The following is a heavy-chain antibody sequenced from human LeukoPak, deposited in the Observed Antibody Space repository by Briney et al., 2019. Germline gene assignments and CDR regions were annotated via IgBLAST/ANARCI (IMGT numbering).Heavy chain of an antibody. CDR3: ARRRTLGVSGGCCWFAP. Sequence: SETLSLTCTVSGGSMSSYYWSWIRQPPGKGLEWIGYIHTSGSTNYHPSLKSRVTISVDTSRNQFSLNLSSVTAADTAVYYCARRRTLGVSGGCCWFAPWGQGTLVTVSS. V-gene: IGHV4-4*09. J-gene: IGHJ5*02. CDR2: IHTSGST. CDR1: GGSMSSYY. D-gene: IGHD3-16*01.